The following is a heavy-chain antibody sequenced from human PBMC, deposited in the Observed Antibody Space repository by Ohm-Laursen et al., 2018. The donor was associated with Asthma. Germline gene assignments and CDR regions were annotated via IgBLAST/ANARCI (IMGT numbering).Heavy chain of an antibody. V-gene: IGHV3-21*01. CDR2: ISTASSFI. J-gene: IGHJ1*01. D-gene: IGHD1-26*01. CDR3: ARIGPEWELPGREYSLHH. CDR1: GYTSSRYS. Sequence: SLRLSCAASGYTSSRYSIHWVRQIPGKGLEWVASISTASSFIYYADSVRGRFTTSRDNARNSVYLQMNSLRAEDTALYYCARIGPEWELPGREYSLHHWGGGTLVTVSS.